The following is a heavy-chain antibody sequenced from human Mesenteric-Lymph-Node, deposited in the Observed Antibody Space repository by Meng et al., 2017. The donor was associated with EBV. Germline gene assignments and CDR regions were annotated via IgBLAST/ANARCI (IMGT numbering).Heavy chain of an antibody. CDR1: GFTFSNYA. Sequence: EGQLVESGGGLVQPGGSLRLSCAASGFTFSNYAMSWVRQAPGKGLEWVSAISGSGGSTYYADSVKGRFTISRDTSKNTLYLQMNSLRAEDTAVYYCAKGNYGDWLTRPDYWGQGTLVTVSS. V-gene: IGHV3-23*04. CDR2: ISGSGGST. CDR3: AKGNYGDWLTRPDY. D-gene: IGHD4-17*01. J-gene: IGHJ4*02.